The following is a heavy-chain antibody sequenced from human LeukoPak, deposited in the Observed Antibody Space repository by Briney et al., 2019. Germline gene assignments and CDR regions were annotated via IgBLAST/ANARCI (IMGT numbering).Heavy chain of an antibody. V-gene: IGHV1-18*01. Sequence: GASVKVSCKASGYTFTSYAMNWVRQAPGQGLEWMGWISAYNGNTNYAQKLRGRVTMTTDTSTSTAYMELRSLRSDDTAVYYCARDRFWQWLVRELDYWGQGTLVTVSS. J-gene: IGHJ4*02. CDR1: GYTFTSYA. CDR3: ARDRFWQWLVRELDY. CDR2: ISAYNGNT. D-gene: IGHD6-19*01.